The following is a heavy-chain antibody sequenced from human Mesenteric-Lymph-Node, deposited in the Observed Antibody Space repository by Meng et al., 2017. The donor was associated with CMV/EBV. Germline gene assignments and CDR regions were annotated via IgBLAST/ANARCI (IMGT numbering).Heavy chain of an antibody. D-gene: IGHD2-15*01. Sequence: GGSLRLSCTVSGGSISSSSYYWGWIRQPPGKGLEWVANIKKDGSEKYYVDSVKGRFTISRDNAKNSLFLQMNTLRAEDTAVYYCARDPSRICNGGGCSGWGGMDVWGQGTTVTVSS. CDR3: ARDPSRICNGGGCSGWGGMDV. V-gene: IGHV3-7*01. J-gene: IGHJ6*02. CDR2: IKKDGSEK. CDR1: GGSISSSSYY.